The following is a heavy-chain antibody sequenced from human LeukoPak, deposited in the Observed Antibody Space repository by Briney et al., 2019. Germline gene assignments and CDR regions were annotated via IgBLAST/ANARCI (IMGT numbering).Heavy chain of an antibody. CDR2: ISSSGSTV. Sequence: GGSLRLSCAASGFTFSSCEMNWVRQAPGKGLEWVSYISSSGSTVYYADSVKGRFTISRDNAKNSLYLQMNSLRAEDTAVYYCAELGITMIGGVWSKGTTVAISS. J-gene: IGHJ6*04. D-gene: IGHD3-10*02. CDR1: GFTFSSCE. V-gene: IGHV3-48*03. CDR3: AELGITMIGGV.